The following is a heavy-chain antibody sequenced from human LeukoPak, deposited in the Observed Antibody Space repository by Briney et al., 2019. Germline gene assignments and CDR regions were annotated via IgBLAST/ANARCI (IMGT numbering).Heavy chain of an antibody. CDR2: INHSGSI. V-gene: IGHV4-34*01. CDR3: ARGREGVSIVRGVSHPYYYGMDV. CDR1: GGYFRGYY. D-gene: IGHD3-10*01. J-gene: IGHJ6*02. Sequence: PAETLSLTCAVNGGYFRGYYWSWIRHSPEKGLEWIGEINHSGSINYNPSLRSRVTISVDTSEFSLELSSVTAADTAVYYCARGREGVSIVRGVSHPYYYGMDVWGQGTTVTVSS.